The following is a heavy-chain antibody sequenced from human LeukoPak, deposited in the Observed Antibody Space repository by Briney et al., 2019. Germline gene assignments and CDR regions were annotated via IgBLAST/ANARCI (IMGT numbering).Heavy chain of an antibody. J-gene: IGHJ4*02. CDR2: IYSGGST. D-gene: IGHD3-3*01. Sequence: GGSLRLSCAASGFTVSSNYVSWVRQAPGKGLEWVSFIYSGGSTYYADSVKGRFIISRDNSKNTLYLQMNSLRAEDTAVYYCARGYYDFWSGYYPNYYFDYWGQGTLVTVSS. CDR1: GFTVSSNY. V-gene: IGHV3-66*01. CDR3: ARGYYDFWSGYYPNYYFDY.